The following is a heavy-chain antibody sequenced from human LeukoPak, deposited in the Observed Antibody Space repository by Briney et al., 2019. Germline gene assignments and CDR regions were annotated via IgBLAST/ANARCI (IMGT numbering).Heavy chain of an antibody. V-gene: IGHV4-39*01. Sequence: PSETLSLTCTVSGGSISSSSYYWGWIRQPPGKGLEWIGSIYYSGSTYYNPSLKSRVTISVDTPKNQFSLKLSSVTAADTAVYYCARDYDFWSGYSYNWFDPWGQGTLVTVSS. J-gene: IGHJ5*02. CDR1: GGSISSSSYY. CDR3: ARDYDFWSGYSYNWFDP. D-gene: IGHD3-3*01. CDR2: IYYSGST.